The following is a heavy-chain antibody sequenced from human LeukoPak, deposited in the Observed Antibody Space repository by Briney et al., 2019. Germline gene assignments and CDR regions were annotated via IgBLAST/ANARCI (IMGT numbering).Heavy chain of an antibody. Sequence: GGSLRLSCAASGFTFSSYWMSWVRQAPGKGLEWVANIKQDGSEKYYVDSVKGRFTISRDNAKNSLYLQMNSLRAEDTAVYYCARGRITMISLGYYMDVWGKGTTVTVSS. J-gene: IGHJ6*03. CDR1: GFTFSSYW. CDR2: IKQDGSEK. D-gene: IGHD3-22*01. CDR3: ARGRITMISLGYYMDV. V-gene: IGHV3-7*01.